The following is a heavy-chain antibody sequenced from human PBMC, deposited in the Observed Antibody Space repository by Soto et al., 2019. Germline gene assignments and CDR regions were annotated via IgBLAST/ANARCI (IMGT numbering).Heavy chain of an antibody. CDR1: GASMTYHY. D-gene: IGHD3-16*01. J-gene: IGHJ4*02. CDR2: IFYTGNT. V-gene: IGHV4-59*11. CDR3: ARSGHTFGGVV. Sequence: SETRSLTWTVSGASMTYHYCSGIRQPPGKGLEYIGYIFYTGNTNYNSSFKSRVTTSIDMSRNQISLNLNSVTAADTAVYYCARSGHTFGGVVWGQGILVTVSS.